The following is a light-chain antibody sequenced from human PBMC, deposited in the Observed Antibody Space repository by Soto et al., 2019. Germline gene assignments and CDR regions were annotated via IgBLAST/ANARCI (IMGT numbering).Light chain of an antibody. CDR3: HQYNAWPWT. CDR2: AAS. V-gene: IGKV3-15*01. J-gene: IGKJ1*01. Sequence: EIVITQSPATLSVSPGERATLSCRASQSVNNYIAWYQQKPGQTPRLLISAASTRATGIPARFSGSGSGTDFTLIISSLESEDFGVYYCHQYNAWPWTFGQGTKVEIK. CDR1: QSVNNY.